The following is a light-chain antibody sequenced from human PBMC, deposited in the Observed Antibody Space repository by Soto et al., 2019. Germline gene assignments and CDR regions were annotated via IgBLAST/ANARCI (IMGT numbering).Light chain of an antibody. CDR1: SSDVGGYNY. CDR3: CSYAGSYTLGV. CDR2: DVS. Sequence: QSALTQPRSVSGSPGQSVTFSCTRTSSDVGGYNYVSWYQQHPGKAPKLMIYDVSKRPSGVPDRFSGSKPGNTASLTISGLQAEDEADYYCCSYAGSYTLGVFGTGTKVTAL. J-gene: IGLJ1*01. V-gene: IGLV2-11*01.